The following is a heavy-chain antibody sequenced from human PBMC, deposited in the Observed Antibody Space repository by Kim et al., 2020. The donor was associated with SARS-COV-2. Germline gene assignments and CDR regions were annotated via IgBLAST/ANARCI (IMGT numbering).Heavy chain of an antibody. Sequence: SETLSLTCAVSGGSITSPIWWTWVRQSPGKGPEWIGESYHSGTTNYNPTLKSRVTISVDKSKNQFSLQLDSVTAADTAVYYCARGEDTRSLSGWGHGIRV. CDR2: SYHSGTT. J-gene: IGHJ4*01. CDR1: GGSITSPIW. D-gene: IGHD3-16*02. V-gene: IGHV4-4*02. CDR3: ARGEDTRSLSG.